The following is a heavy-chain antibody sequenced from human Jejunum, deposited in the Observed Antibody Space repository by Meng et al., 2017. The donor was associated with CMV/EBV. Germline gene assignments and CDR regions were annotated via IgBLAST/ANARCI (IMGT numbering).Heavy chain of an antibody. CDR2: IRGTAHSYAT. Sequence: FPFSCSAMHWVRPASGKGLEWVGRIRGTAHSYATAYAASVKGRFTISRDESKNTAYLQMSSLKTEDTAVYYCTRADSSNYGSLFDSWGQGTLVTVSS. D-gene: IGHD4-11*01. CDR1: FPFSCSA. CDR3: TRADSSNYGSLFDS. J-gene: IGHJ4*02. V-gene: IGHV3-73*01.